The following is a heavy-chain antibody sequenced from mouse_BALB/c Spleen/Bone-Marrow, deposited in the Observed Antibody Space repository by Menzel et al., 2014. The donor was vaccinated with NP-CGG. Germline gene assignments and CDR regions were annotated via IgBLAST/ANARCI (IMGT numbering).Heavy chain of an antibody. V-gene: IGHV1-9*01. CDR1: GYTFXSYW. CDR3: ARLGRGFDY. CDR2: ILPGSGSI. D-gene: IGHD4-1*01. J-gene: IGHJ2*01. Sequence: QVQLQQSGAELMKPGASVKISCKATGYTFXSYWIEWVKQRPGHGLEWIGEILPGSGSINYNEKFKGKATFTADTSSNTAYMQLSSLTSEDSAVYYCARLGRGFDYWGQGTTLTVSS.